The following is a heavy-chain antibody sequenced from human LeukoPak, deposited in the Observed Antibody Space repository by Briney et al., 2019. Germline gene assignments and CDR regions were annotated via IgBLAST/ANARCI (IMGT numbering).Heavy chain of an antibody. CDR2: IYYSGST. CDR1: GGSISSYY. Sequence: SETLSLTCTVSGGSISSYYWSWIRQPPGKGLEWIGYIYYSGSTNYNPSLKSRVTISVDTSKNQFSLKLSSVTAADTAVYYCARDRGVLRVAFDIWGQVTMVTVSS. CDR3: ARDRGVLRVAFDI. D-gene: IGHD2-8*01. J-gene: IGHJ3*02. V-gene: IGHV4-59*01.